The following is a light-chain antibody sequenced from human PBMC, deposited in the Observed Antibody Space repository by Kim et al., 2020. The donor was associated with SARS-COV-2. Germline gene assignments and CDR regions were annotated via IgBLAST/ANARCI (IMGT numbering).Light chain of an antibody. CDR1: KLEDKY. CDR3: QTWDSSRVI. V-gene: IGLV3-1*01. J-gene: IGLJ2*01. CDR2: QDN. Sequence: SYELTQPPSVSVSPGQTASITCSGDKLEDKYVCWYQQKAVQSPVLLIYQDNKRPSGIPERFSGSNSVNTATLSIRGPQAIDEADFYCQTWDSSRVIFGGG.